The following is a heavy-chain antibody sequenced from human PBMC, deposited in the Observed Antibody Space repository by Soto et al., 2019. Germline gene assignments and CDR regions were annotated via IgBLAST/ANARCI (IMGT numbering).Heavy chain of an antibody. CDR3: ARGSDGVWNWFDP. Sequence: TLSRSCPVSGGSISSGFYSWSWIRQPPGQGLEWIGYIYNSGNTYYNPSLMSRVTISVDRSQNHFSLKLTSVTAADTAVYYCARGSDGVWNWFDPWGQGTQVTVYS. J-gene: IGHJ5*02. V-gene: IGHV4-30-2*01. CDR2: IYNSGNT. D-gene: IGHD2-8*01. CDR1: GGSISSGFYS.